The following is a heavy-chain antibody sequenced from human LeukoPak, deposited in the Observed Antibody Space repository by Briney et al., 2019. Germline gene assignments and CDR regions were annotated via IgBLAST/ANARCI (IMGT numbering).Heavy chain of an antibody. CDR3: TTGTEQQWLSLDY. D-gene: IGHD6-19*01. CDR2: IRSKTDGGTI. V-gene: IGHV3-15*01. Sequence: GGSLRLSCVASGFTLKNAWMSWVRQAPGKGLEWVGRIRSKTDGGTIDYAAPVKGRFTISRDDSKNTLYLQMNSLKTEDTAVYYYTTGTEQQWLSLDYWGQGTLVTVSS. J-gene: IGHJ4*02. CDR1: GFTLKNAW.